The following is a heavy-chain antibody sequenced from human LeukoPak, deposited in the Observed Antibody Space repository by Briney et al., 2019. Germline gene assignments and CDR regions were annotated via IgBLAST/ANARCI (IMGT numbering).Heavy chain of an antibody. D-gene: IGHD3-22*01. V-gene: IGHV1-2*02. CDR3: ARDLGPHYYDSSGYNY. Sequence: ASVKVSCKASGYTFTGYYMHWVRQAPGQGLEWMGWINPNSGGTNYAQKFQGRVTMTRDTSISTAYMELSRLRSDDTAVYYCARDLGPHYYDSSGYNYWGQGTLVTVSS. J-gene: IGHJ4*02. CDR1: GYTFTGYY. CDR2: INPNSGGT.